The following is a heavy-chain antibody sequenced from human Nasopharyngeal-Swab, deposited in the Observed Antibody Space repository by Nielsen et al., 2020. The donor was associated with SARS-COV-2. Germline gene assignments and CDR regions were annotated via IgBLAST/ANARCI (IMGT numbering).Heavy chain of an antibody. D-gene: IGHD2-15*01. CDR3: PRCGGGCYSGRDY. Sequence: GGSLRLSCAASGFTFSDSAIHWVRQASGKGLEWVGRVRSKGNNYATAYSASVKGRFIIFRDDPTNTAYLQMNSLKTEDTAMYYCPRCGGGCYSGRDYWGQGTLVTVSS. J-gene: IGHJ4*02. CDR1: GFTFSDSA. CDR2: VRSKGNNYAT. V-gene: IGHV3-73*01.